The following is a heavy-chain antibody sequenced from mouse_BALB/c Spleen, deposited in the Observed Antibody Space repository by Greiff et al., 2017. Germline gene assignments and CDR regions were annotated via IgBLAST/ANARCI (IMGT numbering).Heavy chain of an antibody. J-gene: IGHJ4*01. CDR1: GYAFTNYL. CDR2: INPGSGGT. Sequence: QVQLKESGAELVRPGTSVKVSCKASGYAFTNYLIEWVKQRPGQGLEWIGVINPGSGGTNYNEKFKGKATLTADKSSSTAYMQLSSLTSDDSAVYFCARWGAMDYWGQGTSVTVSS. V-gene: IGHV1-54*01. CDR3: ARWGAMDY.